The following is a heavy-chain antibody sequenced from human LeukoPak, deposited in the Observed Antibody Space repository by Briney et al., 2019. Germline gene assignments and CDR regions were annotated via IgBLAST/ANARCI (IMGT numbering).Heavy chain of an antibody. CDR3: ARKGNGALDI. Sequence: GGSLRLSCAVSGFTVSSNYMSWVRQAPGKGLEWVSDISDIGTSTNYVGSVKGRFTISRDNSKNMLYMQMNSLRAEDTALYYCARKGNGALDIWGQGTMVTVSS. V-gene: IGHV3-53*01. CDR2: SDIGTST. J-gene: IGHJ3*02. D-gene: IGHD1-1*01. CDR1: GFTVSSNY.